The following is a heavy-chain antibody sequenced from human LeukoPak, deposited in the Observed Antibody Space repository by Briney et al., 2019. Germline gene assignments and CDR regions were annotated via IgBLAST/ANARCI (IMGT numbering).Heavy chain of an antibody. CDR3: AREPTTTGGGY. D-gene: IGHD1-1*01. Sequence: AGGSLRLSCATSGFTFRSYLMNWVRQAPGKGLVWVSRVNTDGSNTKYADSVKGRFTISRDNAKNTLYLQMNNLRDEDTAVYYCAREPTTTGGGYWGQGTLVTVSS. V-gene: IGHV3-74*01. J-gene: IGHJ4*02. CDR2: VNTDGSNT. CDR1: GFTFRSYL.